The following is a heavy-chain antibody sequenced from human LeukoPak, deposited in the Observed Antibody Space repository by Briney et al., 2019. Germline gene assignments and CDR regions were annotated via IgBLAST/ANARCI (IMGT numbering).Heavy chain of an antibody. CDR2: TIPIFGTA. V-gene: IGHV1-69*05. D-gene: IGHD7-27*01. CDR1: GGTFSSYA. Sequence: GASVKVSCKASGGTFSSYAISWVRQAPGQGLEWMGGTIPIFGTANYAQKFQGRVTITRDRSMSTAYMELSSLRSEDTAMYYCAREGTGDHAFDIWGQGTMVTVSS. J-gene: IGHJ3*02. CDR3: AREGTGDHAFDI.